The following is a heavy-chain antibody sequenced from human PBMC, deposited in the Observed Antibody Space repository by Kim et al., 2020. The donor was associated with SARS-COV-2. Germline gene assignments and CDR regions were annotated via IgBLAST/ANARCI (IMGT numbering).Heavy chain of an antibody. Sequence: GESLKISCKGSGYSFTSYWIGWVRQMPGKGLEWMGIIYPGDSDTRYSPSFQGQVTISADKSISTAYLQWSSLKASDTAMYYCARHKIVATMEPYYYYGMDVWGQGTTVTVSS. CDR2: IYPGDSDT. CDR3: ARHKIVATMEPYYYYGMDV. J-gene: IGHJ6*02. CDR1: GYSFTSYW. V-gene: IGHV5-51*01. D-gene: IGHD5-12*01.